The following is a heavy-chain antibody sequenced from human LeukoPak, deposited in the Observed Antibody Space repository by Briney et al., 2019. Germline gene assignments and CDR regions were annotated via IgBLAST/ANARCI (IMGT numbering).Heavy chain of an antibody. J-gene: IGHJ5*02. CDR2: IYPGDSDT. D-gene: IGHD3-10*01. CDR3: ARRYYGSGSYYNWFDP. V-gene: IGHV5-51*01. CDR1: GYRFTSYW. Sequence: GESLKISCKGSGYRFTSYWIGWVRQMPGKGLEWMGIIYPGDSDTRYSPSFQGQVTISADKSISTAYLQWSSLKASDTAMYYCARRYYGSGSYYNWFDPWGQGTLVTVSS.